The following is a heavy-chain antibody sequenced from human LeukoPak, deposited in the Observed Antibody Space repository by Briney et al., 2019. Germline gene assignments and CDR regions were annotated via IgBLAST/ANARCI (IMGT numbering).Heavy chain of an antibody. Sequence: GESLKLSCEGSGFTLSSYSMHWVRQAPGKGLEWVSSISGTSKYIHYSDSVKGRFTISGDNYKNSFYLQMNSLRVEETAVYYCAREPQQFLEWLFDASPDYYYYMDVWGKGNTVTVS. CDR3: AREPQQFLEWLFDASPDYYYYMDV. D-gene: IGHD3-3*01. J-gene: IGHJ6*03. V-gene: IGHV3-21*01. CDR1: GFTLSSYS. CDR2: ISGTSKYI.